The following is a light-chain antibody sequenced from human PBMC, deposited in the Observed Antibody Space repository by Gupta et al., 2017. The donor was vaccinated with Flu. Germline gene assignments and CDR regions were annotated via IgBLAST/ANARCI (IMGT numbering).Light chain of an antibody. CDR3: QQYNNWPPWT. CDR1: QSVSSN. V-gene: IGKV3-15*01. CDR2: GAS. J-gene: IGKJ1*01. Sequence: ALLSVSPGERATLSCRASQSVSSNLAWYQQRPGQAPRLLIYGASTRATGIPARFSGSGSGTEFTLTISSLQSEDFAVYYCQQYNNWPPWTFGQGTKVEIK.